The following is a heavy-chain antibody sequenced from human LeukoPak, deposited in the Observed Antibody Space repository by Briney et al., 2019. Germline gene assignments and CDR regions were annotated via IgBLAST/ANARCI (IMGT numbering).Heavy chain of an antibody. D-gene: IGHD3-10*01. J-gene: IGHJ3*02. V-gene: IGHV3-9*01. CDR3: AKDRSYGSGRAFDI. Sequence: GRSLRLSCAASGFTFDDYAMHWVRQAPGKGLEWVSGISWNSGSIGYADSVKGRFTISRDNAKNSLYLQMNSLRAEDTALYYCAKDRSYGSGRAFDIWGQGTMVTVSS. CDR2: ISWNSGSI. CDR1: GFTFDDYA.